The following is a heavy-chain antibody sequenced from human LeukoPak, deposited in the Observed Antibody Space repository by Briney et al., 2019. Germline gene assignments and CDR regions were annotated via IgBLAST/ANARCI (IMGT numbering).Heavy chain of an antibody. Sequence: SQTLSLTCAISGDSVSSNSAAWNWIRQSPSSGVEWLGRTYYRSKWYNDYAVSVKSRITINPDTSKNQFSLQLNSVTPEDTAVYYCARGSFVAAGTNFDCWGQGTLVTVSS. CDR3: ARGSFVAAGTNFDC. D-gene: IGHD6-19*01. CDR1: GDSVSSNSAA. CDR2: TYYRSKWYN. J-gene: IGHJ4*02. V-gene: IGHV6-1*01.